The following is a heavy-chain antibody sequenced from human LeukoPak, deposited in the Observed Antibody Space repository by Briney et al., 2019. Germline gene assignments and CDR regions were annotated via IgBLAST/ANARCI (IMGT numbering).Heavy chain of an antibody. V-gene: IGHV3-30*03. CDR2: ISYDGSNK. Sequence: GGSPRLSCAASGFTFSSYWMNWVRQAPGKGLEWVAVISYDGSNKYYADSVKGRFTISRDNSKNTLYLQMNSLRAEDTAVYYCASAGQWLVYPPFDYWGQGTLVTVSS. J-gene: IGHJ4*02. D-gene: IGHD6-19*01. CDR1: GFTFSSYW. CDR3: ASAGQWLVYPPFDY.